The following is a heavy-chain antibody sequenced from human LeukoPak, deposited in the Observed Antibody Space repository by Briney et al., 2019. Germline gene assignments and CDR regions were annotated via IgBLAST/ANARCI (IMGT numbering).Heavy chain of an antibody. CDR1: EFTFSSYT. Sequence: PGGSLRLSCAASEFTFSSYTMNWVRQAPGKGLEWVSVIYSASSTHYADSVKGRFTISRDNSKNTLYLQMNSLRAEDTAVYYCARGDSGSYYHFDYWGQGTLVTVSS. J-gene: IGHJ4*02. CDR2: IYSASST. CDR3: ARGDSGSYYHFDY. V-gene: IGHV3-53*01. D-gene: IGHD3-10*01.